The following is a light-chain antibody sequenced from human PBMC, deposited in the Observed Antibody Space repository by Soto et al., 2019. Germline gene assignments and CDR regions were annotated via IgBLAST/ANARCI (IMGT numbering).Light chain of an antibody. J-gene: IGKJ2*01. CDR2: GAS. Sequence: EIVLTQSPGTLSLSPGERATLSCRASQSVSSSYLAWYQQKPGQAPRLLIYGASSRATGIPDRFSGSVSGTDFTLTISRLEPEDFAVYYCQQYGSSPHTFGQGTTLEIK. CDR3: QQYGSSPHT. V-gene: IGKV3-20*01. CDR1: QSVSSSY.